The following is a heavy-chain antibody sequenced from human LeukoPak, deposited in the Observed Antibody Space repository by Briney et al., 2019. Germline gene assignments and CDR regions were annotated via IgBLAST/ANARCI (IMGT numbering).Heavy chain of an antibody. Sequence: GGSLRLSCAASGFTFSSYWMSWVRQAPGKGLEWVANIKQDGSEKYYVDSVKGRFTISRDNAKNSLYLQVNSLRAEDTAVYYCARVPGYCGGDCYFDYWGQGTLVTVSS. CDR2: IKQDGSEK. CDR3: ARVPGYCGGDCYFDY. J-gene: IGHJ4*02. CDR1: GFTFSSYW. D-gene: IGHD2-21*02. V-gene: IGHV3-7*01.